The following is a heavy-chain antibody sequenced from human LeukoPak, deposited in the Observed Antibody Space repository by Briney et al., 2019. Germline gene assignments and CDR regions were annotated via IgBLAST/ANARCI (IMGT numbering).Heavy chain of an antibody. CDR2: IYYNGDT. V-gene: IGHV4-61*05. D-gene: IGHD4/OR15-4a*01. J-gene: IGHJ5*02. CDR1: GGSISSSSYY. CDR3: VRGPYGASISNWFDP. Sequence: KPSETLSLTCTVSGGSISSSSYYWGWIRQTPGKGLEWIGYIYYNGDTHYNPSLNSRLSMSVDTPNKQFSQNLRSVTAADTAVYYCVRGPYGASISNWFDPWGQGLLVTVSS.